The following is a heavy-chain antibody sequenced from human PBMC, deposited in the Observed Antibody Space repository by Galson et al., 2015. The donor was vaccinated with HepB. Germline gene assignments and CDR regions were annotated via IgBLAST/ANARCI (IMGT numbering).Heavy chain of an antibody. J-gene: IGHJ4*02. Sequence: ETLSLTCTVSGGSISSYYWSWIRQPPGKGLEWIGYIYYTGSTNYNPSLKSRVTISVDTSKNQFSLKLSSVTAADTAVYYCARCSQLRFLEWSEYYFDYWGQGTLVTVSS. D-gene: IGHD3-3*01. V-gene: IGHV4-59*01. CDR2: IYYTGST. CDR3: ARCSQLRFLEWSEYYFDY. CDR1: GGSISSYY.